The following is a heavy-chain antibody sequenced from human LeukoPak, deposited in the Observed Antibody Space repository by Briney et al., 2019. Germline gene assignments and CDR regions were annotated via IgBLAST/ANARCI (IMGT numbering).Heavy chain of an antibody. CDR3: ARRSRMTTIDAFDI. Sequence: PSETLSLTCTVSGGSISSYYWSWIRQPPGKGLEWIGYIYYSGSTNYNPSLKSRVTISVDTSKNQFSLKVSSVTAADTAVYYCARRSRMTTIDAFDIWGQGTMVTVSS. CDR2: IYYSGST. CDR1: GGSISSYY. D-gene: IGHD5-24*01. J-gene: IGHJ3*02. V-gene: IGHV4-59*08.